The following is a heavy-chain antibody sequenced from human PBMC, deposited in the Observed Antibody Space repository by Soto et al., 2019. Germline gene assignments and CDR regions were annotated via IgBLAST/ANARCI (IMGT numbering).Heavy chain of an antibody. D-gene: IGHD1-20*01. J-gene: IGHJ6*02. CDR3: ARDLSGISLYGMDV. CDR1: GFTFSTYW. Sequence: GGSLRLSCAASGFTFSTYWMHWVRQAPGRGLVWVSRINSDGSTTSSADSVKGRFTISRDNAKNTLYLQMNSLRAEDTAVYYCARDLSGISLYGMDVWXQXTTVTAP. CDR2: INSDGSTT. V-gene: IGHV3-74*01.